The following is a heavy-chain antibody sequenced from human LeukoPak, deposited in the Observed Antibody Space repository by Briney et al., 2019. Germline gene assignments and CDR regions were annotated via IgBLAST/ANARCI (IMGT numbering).Heavy chain of an antibody. Sequence: GGSLRLSCAASGFTFSSYWMSWVRQAPGKGLEWVANIKRDGSEKYYVDSVKGRFTISRDNAKNSLYLQMNSLRAEDTAVYYCAREQERWLQSDAFDIWGQGTMVTVSS. CDR3: AREQERWLQSDAFDI. CDR1: GFTFSSYW. CDR2: IKRDGSEK. D-gene: IGHD5-24*01. V-gene: IGHV3-7*01. J-gene: IGHJ3*02.